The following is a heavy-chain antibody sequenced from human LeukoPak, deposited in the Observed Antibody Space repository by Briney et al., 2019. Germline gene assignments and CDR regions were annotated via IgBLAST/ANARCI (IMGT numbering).Heavy chain of an antibody. CDR3: ARPNYDSTFFDY. V-gene: IGHV4-39*01. CDR1: GRSISSSSYS. Sequence: PSETMSLTCTLSGRSISSSSYSWGSIPQPPGKALKCIGSIYYSGSTYYNPSLKSRVTISVDTSKNQFSLKLSSVTAADTAVYYCARPNYDSTFFDYWGQGTLVTVSS. J-gene: IGHJ4*02. D-gene: IGHD3-22*01. CDR2: IYYSGST.